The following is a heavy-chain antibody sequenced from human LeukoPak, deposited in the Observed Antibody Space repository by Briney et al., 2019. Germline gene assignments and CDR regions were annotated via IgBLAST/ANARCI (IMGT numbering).Heavy chain of an antibody. V-gene: IGHV3-53*01. CDR1: GFTVSSSY. D-gene: IGHD6-13*01. Sequence: GGSLRLSCAVSGFTVSSSYMTWVRQAPGKGLEWGSVFSIDGSTYYVDSVKGRFTISRDDSKNTLYLQMNSRRAEDTAVYYGARDFSWRQFDYWGQGTLVTVAS. CDR3: ARDFSWRQFDY. CDR2: FSIDGST. J-gene: IGHJ4*02.